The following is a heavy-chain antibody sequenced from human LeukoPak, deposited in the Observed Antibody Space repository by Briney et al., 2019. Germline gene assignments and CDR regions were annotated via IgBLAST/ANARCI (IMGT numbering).Heavy chain of an antibody. D-gene: IGHD3-22*01. CDR3: ARETYYYDSSGYYYPNYFDY. CDR1: GFTVSSNY. V-gene: IGHV3-53*01. Sequence: GSLRLSCAASGFTVSSNYMSWVRQAPGKGLEWVPVIYSGGSTYYADSVKGRFTISRDNSKNTLYLQMNSLRAEDTAVYYCARETYYYDSSGYYYPNYFDYWGQGTLVTVSS. CDR2: IYSGGST. J-gene: IGHJ4*02.